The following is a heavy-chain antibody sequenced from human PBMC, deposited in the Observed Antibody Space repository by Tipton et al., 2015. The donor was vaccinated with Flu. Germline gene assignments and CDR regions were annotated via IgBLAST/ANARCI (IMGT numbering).Heavy chain of an antibody. CDR1: GGSITNDKYS. D-gene: IGHD3-22*01. Sequence: LRLSCTVSGGSITNDKYSWSWIRQPAGKGLEWIGRIYTSGSTKYNPSLESRVTISIDTSKNQFSPRLSSVTAADTAVYYCARRLSSVIWSEGFDFWGQGSLVTVSS. J-gene: IGHJ4*02. V-gene: IGHV4-61*02. CDR2: IYTSGST. CDR3: ARRLSSVIWSEGFDF.